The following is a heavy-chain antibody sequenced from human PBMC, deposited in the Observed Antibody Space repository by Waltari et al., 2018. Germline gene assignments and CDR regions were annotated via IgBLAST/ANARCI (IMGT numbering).Heavy chain of an antibody. V-gene: IGHV3-30*04. CDR1: EFTFSSYA. J-gene: IGHJ6*02. Sequence: QVQLVESGGGVVQPGRSLRLSCTASEFTFSSYAMHWVRQAPGKGLEWVAVISYNESNIYYVDSVKGRFTISRDNSKKMLYLQMNSLITEDTAVYYCARDYCDRTNCHGMDVWGQGTTVIVSS. CDR3: ARDYCDRTNCHGMDV. CDR2: ISYNESNI. D-gene: IGHD3-22*01.